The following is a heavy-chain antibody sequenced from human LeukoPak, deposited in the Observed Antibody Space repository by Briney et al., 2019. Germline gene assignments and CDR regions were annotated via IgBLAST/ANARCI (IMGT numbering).Heavy chain of an antibody. CDR3: ARARGYSYGWHYFDY. J-gene: IGHJ4*02. CDR1: GGTFSSYA. CDR2: IIPIFGTA. Sequence: SVKVSCKASGGTFSSYAISWVRQAPGQGLEWMGRIIPIFGTANYAQKFQGRVTITTDESTSTAYMELSSLRSEDTAVYYCARARGYSYGWHYFDYWGQGTLVTVSS. V-gene: IGHV1-69*05. D-gene: IGHD5-18*01.